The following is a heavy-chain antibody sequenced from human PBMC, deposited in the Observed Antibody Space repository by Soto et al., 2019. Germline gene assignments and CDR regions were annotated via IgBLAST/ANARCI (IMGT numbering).Heavy chain of an antibody. Sequence: GGSLRLSCAASGFTFSSYSRHWVRQAPGKGLVWVSRINSDGSNTNYADSVKGRFTISRDNSKNTLYLQMNSLRAEDTAVYYSAQDRIAAAYWFDPWGQGTLVTVSS. CDR1: GFTFSSYS. CDR3: AQDRIAAAYWFDP. CDR2: INSDGSNT. D-gene: IGHD6-13*01. V-gene: IGHV3-74*01. J-gene: IGHJ5*02.